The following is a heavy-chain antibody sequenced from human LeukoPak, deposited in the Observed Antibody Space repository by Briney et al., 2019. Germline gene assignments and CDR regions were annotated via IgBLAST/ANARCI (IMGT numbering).Heavy chain of an antibody. CDR1: GFTFSSYG. J-gene: IGHJ6*03. CDR3: ARDYYMDV. V-gene: IGHV3-33*01. Sequence: GGSLRLSCAASGFTFSSYGMHWVRQAPGKGLEWVAFIWYDGSNKYYADSVKGRFTISRDNSKNTLYLQMNSLRAEDTAVYYCARDYYMDVWGKGTTVTVSS. CDR2: IWYDGSNK.